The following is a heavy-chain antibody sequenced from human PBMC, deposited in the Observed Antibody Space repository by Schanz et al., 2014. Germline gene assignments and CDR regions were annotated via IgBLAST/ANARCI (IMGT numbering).Heavy chain of an antibody. Sequence: EVHLVESGGGLVQPGGSLRLSCAASGFTFSGYSMNWVRQAPGKGLEWVSGFDAHDGRAYYADSAKGRFTISRDNSKNTVHLQMNSLRAEDTAVYYCAKSQGSSFDSWGQGTLVTVSS. CDR3: AKSQGSSFDS. J-gene: IGHJ4*02. V-gene: IGHV3-23*04. CDR1: GFTFSGYS. CDR2: FDAHDGRA. D-gene: IGHD6-13*01.